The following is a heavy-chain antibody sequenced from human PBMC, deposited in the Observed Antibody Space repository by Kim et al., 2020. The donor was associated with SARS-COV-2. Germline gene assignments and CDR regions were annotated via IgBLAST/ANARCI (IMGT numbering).Heavy chain of an antibody. CDR2: IYPGDSDT. CDR3: ARRDVDTAMDDAFDI. J-gene: IGHJ3*02. Sequence: GESLKISCKGSGYSFTSYWIGWVRQMPGKGLEWMGIIYPGDSDTRYSPSFQGQVTISADKSISTAYLQWSSLKASDTAMYYCARRDVDTAMDDAFDIWGQGTMVTVSS. CDR1: GYSFTSYW. D-gene: IGHD5-18*01. V-gene: IGHV5-51*01.